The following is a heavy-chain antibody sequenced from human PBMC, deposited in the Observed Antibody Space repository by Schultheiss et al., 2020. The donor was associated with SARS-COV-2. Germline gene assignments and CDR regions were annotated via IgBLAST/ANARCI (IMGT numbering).Heavy chain of an antibody. Sequence: GGSLRLSCAASGFTFSNAWMNWVRQAPGKGLEWVGRIKSKTDGGTTDYAAPVKGRFTISRDDSKNTLYLQMNSLKTEDTAVYYCTTRGLDIVVVPAALWDYWGQGTLVTVSS. CDR1: GFTFSNAW. CDR2: IKSKTDGGTT. D-gene: IGHD2-2*03. CDR3: TTRGLDIVVVPAALWDY. J-gene: IGHJ4*02. V-gene: IGHV3-15*07.